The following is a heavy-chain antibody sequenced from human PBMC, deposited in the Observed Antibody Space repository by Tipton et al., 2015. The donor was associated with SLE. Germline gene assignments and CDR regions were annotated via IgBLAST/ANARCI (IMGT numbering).Heavy chain of an antibody. J-gene: IGHJ4*02. D-gene: IGHD6-6*01. Sequence: SLRLSCSASGFTLSAYNMNWVRQAPGKGLEWVSYISSSSTTIYYADSVRGRFTVSRDNAKNSLYVQMNNLGAEDTAVYYCSRAGAVRPPDYWGQGTLVTVSS. V-gene: IGHV3-48*01. CDR3: SRAGAVRPPDY. CDR1: GFTLSAYN. CDR2: ISSSSTTI.